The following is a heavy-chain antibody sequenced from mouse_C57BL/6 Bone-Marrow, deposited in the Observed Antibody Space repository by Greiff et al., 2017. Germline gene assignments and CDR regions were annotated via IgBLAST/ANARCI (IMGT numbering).Heavy chain of an antibody. CDR3: ASRIYYDYEGFAY. Sequence: QVQLQQPGAELVKPGASVKLSCKASGYTFTSYWMPWVKQRPGQGLEWIGMIHPNSGSTNYHEKFKSKATLTVDKSSSTAYLQLSSLTSEDSAVYYCASRIYYDYEGFAYWGQGTLVTVSA. J-gene: IGHJ3*01. D-gene: IGHD2-4*01. V-gene: IGHV1-64*01. CDR1: GYTFTSYW. CDR2: IHPNSGST.